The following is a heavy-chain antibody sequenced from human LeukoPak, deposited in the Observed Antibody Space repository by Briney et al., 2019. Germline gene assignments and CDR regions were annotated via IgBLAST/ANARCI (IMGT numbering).Heavy chain of an antibody. CDR2: IYYTGST. CDR1: GGSISTYY. CDR3: ARPSIPSAAASALDT. D-gene: IGHD2-2*01. Sequence: SETLSLTCSVSGGSISTYYWTWLRQPPGKGLEWIGYIYYTGSTNYNPSLKSRATMSVDTSKSQLSLKMTSVTAADTAVYYCARPSIPSAAASALDTWGQGTMVTVSS. V-gene: IGHV4-59*08. J-gene: IGHJ3*02.